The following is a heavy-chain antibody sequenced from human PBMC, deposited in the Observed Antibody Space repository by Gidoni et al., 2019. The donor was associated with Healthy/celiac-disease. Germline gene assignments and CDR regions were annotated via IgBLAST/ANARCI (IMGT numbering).Heavy chain of an antibody. J-gene: IGHJ3*02. Sequence: EVQLLESGGGLVQPGGSLRLSCAASGFPFSSYAMSWVRQAPGKGLEWVSAISGSGGSTYYADSVKGRFTISRDNSKNTLYLQMNSLRAEDTAVYYCAKDLESIAVAEYDAFDIWGQGTMVTVSS. CDR2: ISGSGGST. V-gene: IGHV3-23*01. CDR1: GFPFSSYA. D-gene: IGHD6-19*01. CDR3: AKDLESIAVAEYDAFDI.